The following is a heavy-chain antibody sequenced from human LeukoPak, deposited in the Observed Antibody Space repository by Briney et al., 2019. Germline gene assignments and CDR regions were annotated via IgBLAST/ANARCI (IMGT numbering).Heavy chain of an antibody. CDR1: GGSISSYY. D-gene: IGHD5-18*01. CDR3: ARPGVGSGRYGAFDI. J-gene: IGHJ3*02. V-gene: IGHV4-59*08. Sequence: SETLSLTCTVSGGSISSYYWSWFRQPPGERLEWIGYIYYSGSTNYNPSLKSRVTISVDTSKNQFSLKLSSVTAADTAVYYCARPGVGSGRYGAFDIWGQGTMVTVSS. CDR2: IYYSGST.